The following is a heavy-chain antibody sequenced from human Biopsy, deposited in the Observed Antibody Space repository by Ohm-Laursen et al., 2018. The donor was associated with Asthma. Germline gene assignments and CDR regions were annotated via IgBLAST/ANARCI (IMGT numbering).Heavy chain of an antibody. V-gene: IGHV3-53*01. CDR3: VKDTYEDSGGYYTFEV. J-gene: IGHJ3*01. D-gene: IGHD5-18*01. CDR1: GFAVSRDY. Sequence: SLRLSCAASGFAVSRDYMFWVRQAPGKGLEWVSVIYSGGTSHTADSVRGRFTISRDNSKNTLYLHMSSLRAEDTAVYYCVKDTYEDSGGYYTFEVWGQGTMVTVSS. CDR2: IYSGGTS.